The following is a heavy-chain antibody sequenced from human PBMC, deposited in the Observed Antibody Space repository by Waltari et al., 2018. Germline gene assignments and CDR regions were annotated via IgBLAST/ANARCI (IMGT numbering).Heavy chain of an antibody. D-gene: IGHD6-19*01. Sequence: QLQLQESGPGLVKPSETLSLTCTVSGGSISSSSYYWGWIRQPPGKGLEWIGSIYYSGSTYYNPSLKSRVTISVDTSKNQFSLKLSSVTAADTAVYYCARGWVGSGFDYWGQGTLVTVSS. J-gene: IGHJ4*02. CDR2: IYYSGST. V-gene: IGHV4-39*07. CDR3: ARGWVGSGFDY. CDR1: GGSISSSSYY.